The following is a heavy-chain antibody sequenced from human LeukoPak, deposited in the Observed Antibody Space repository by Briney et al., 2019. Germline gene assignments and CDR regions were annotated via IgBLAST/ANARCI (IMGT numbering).Heavy chain of an antibody. D-gene: IGHD6-13*01. Sequence: SVKVSCKAPGGTFSSYAISWVRQAPGQGLEWMGGIIPIFGTANYAQKFQGRVTITADESTSTAYMELSSLRSEDTAVYYCAVLVLNQQLVRGLWGHLDYWGQGTLVTVSS. CDR1: GGTFSSYA. J-gene: IGHJ4*02. CDR2: IIPIFGTA. CDR3: AVLVLNQQLVRGLWGHLDY. V-gene: IGHV1-69*13.